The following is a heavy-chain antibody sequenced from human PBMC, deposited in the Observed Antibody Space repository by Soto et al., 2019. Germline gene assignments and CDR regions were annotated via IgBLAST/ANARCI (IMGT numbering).Heavy chain of an antibody. CDR1: GYTFTTYA. CDR3: ARDPKLYCSGGSCYSSWFDP. D-gene: IGHD2-15*01. V-gene: IGHV1-3*04. J-gene: IGHJ5*02. Sequence: ASVKVSCKASGYTFTTYAMHWVRQAPGQRLEWMGWINTGNGNTKYSQKFQGRVTITRDTSASTAYMELSSLRSEDTAVYYCARDPKLYCSGGSCYSSWFDPWGQGTLVTVS. CDR2: INTGNGNT.